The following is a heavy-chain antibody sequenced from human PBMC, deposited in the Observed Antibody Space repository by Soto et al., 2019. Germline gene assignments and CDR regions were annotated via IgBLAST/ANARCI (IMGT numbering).Heavy chain of an antibody. J-gene: IGHJ6*02. D-gene: IGHD5-12*01. Sequence: QVQLVESGGGVVQPGRSLRLSCAASGFTFRNYGMHWVRQAPAKGLEWVALVWYDGGNKNYVDSVKGRFTISRDNSKNTLSLQMNSLRDEDTAVYYCVRAAGYSGNDYVYYYGMDVWGQRTTVTVSS. CDR1: GFTFRNYG. V-gene: IGHV3-33*01. CDR3: VRAAGYSGNDYVYYYGMDV. CDR2: VWYDGGNK.